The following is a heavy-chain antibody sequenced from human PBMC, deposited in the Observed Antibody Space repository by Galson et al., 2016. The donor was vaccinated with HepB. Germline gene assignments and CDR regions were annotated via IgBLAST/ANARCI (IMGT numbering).Heavy chain of an antibody. CDR1: GFRFSEHY. D-gene: IGHD2/OR15-2a*01. CDR3: ARPSGKYSGGFDI. J-gene: IGHJ3*02. Sequence: SLRLSCAASGFRFSEHYMDWVRQAPGKGLEWVGRTRHKVNSYTTEYAASVKGRFTISRDDSKNSLYRQMNSLKTEDTALYYCARPSGKYSGGFDIWGQGTMVTVSS. CDR2: TRHKVNSYTT. V-gene: IGHV3-72*01.